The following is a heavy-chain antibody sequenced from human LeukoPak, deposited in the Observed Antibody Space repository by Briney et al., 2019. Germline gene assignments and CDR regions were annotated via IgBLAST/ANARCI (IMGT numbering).Heavy chain of an antibody. D-gene: IGHD2-2*01. CDR2: IYYSGST. CDR3: ARGTGFRRDIVVVPAAIPFDY. Sequence: SETLSLTCTVSGGSISSYYWSWIRQPPGKGLEWIGYIYYSGSTNYNPSLKSRVTISVDTSKHQFSLKLSSVTAADTAVYYCARGTGFRRDIVVVPAAIPFDYWGQGTLVTVSS. CDR1: GGSISSYY. J-gene: IGHJ4*02. V-gene: IGHV4-59*12.